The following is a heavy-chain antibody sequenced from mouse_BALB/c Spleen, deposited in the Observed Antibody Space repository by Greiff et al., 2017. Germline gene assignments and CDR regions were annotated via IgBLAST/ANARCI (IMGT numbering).Heavy chain of an antibody. D-gene: IGHD1-1*01. J-gene: IGHJ1*01. CDR2: IHYSGST. CDR3: ARFSYYYGSSYGYFDV. Sequence: DVQLQESGPDLVKPSQSLSLTCTVTGYSITSGYSWHWIRQFPGNKLEWMGYIHYSGSTNYNPSLKSRISITRDTSKNQFFLQLNSVTTEDTATYYCARFSYYYGSSYGYFDVWGAGTTVTVSS. CDR1: GYSITSGYS. V-gene: IGHV3-1*02.